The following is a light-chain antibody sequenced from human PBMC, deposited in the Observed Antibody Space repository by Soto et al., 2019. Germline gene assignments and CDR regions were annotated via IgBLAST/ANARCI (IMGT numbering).Light chain of an antibody. CDR3: LQTTSFPWT. CDR1: QGISNY. V-gene: IGKV1-17*03. Sequence: DIQMTQSPSAMSASVGDRVTITCRASQGISNYLVWFQQKPGKVPKRLIYAASTLQSGVPSRFSGSGSGTDFALTISGLQPEDCATYWCLQTTSFPWTFGQGTKVDI. J-gene: IGKJ1*01. CDR2: AAS.